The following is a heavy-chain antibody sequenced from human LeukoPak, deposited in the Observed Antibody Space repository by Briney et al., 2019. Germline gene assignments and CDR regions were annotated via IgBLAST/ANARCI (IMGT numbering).Heavy chain of an antibody. V-gene: IGHV3-23*01. J-gene: IGHJ3*02. CDR1: GFTFNSYA. CDR3: ARDKSRTYGSADAFDI. D-gene: IGHD3-10*01. Sequence: GGSLRLSCAASGFTFNSYAMSWVRQAPGKGLEWVSSISGSGDKTYYADSVKGRLTISRDNSKNTLYLQMNSLRAEDTAVYYCARDKSRTYGSADAFDIWGQGTMVTVSS. CDR2: ISGSGDKT.